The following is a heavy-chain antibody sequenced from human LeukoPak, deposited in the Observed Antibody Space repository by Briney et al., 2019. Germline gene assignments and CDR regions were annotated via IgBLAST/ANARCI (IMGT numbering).Heavy chain of an antibody. J-gene: IGHJ4*02. V-gene: IGHV3-15*06. D-gene: IGHD6-13*01. CDR3: TTKSSSWLL. CDR2: IKSKTDGGTT. CDR1: GFTFSSYA. Sequence: GGSLRLSCAASGFTFSSYAMSWVRQAPGKGLEWVGRIKSKTDGGTTNYAAPVKGRFTISRDDSKNTLYLQMNSLKTEDTAVYYCTTKSSSWLLWGQGTLVTVSS.